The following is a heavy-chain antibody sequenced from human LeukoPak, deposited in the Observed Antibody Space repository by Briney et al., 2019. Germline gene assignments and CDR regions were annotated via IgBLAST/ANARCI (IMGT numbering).Heavy chain of an antibody. CDR3: FDS. Sequence: GGSLRLSCAASGFAFSTYWMSWVRQAPGKGLEWVANIKHDGSEKKYVDSVKGRFTISRDNANNSLFYYCARDFGTTLGSLTKFDSWGHGTLVTVSS. CDR2: IKHDGSEK. V-gene: IGHV3-7*01. D-gene: IGHD2-21*01. J-gene: IGHJ5*01. CDR1: GFAFSTYW.